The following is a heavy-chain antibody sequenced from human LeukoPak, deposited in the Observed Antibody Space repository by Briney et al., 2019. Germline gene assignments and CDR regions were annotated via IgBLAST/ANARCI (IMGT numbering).Heavy chain of an antibody. Sequence: GGSLRLSCAASGFTFSSDAMSWVRQAPGKGLEWVSAISGSGGSTYYADSVKGRFTISRDNSKNTLYLQMNSLRAEDTAVFYCVKDRMMVYDYWGQGTLVTASS. J-gene: IGHJ4*02. CDR2: ISGSGGST. D-gene: IGHD3-16*01. CDR1: GFTFSSDA. CDR3: VKDRMMVYDY. V-gene: IGHV3-23*01.